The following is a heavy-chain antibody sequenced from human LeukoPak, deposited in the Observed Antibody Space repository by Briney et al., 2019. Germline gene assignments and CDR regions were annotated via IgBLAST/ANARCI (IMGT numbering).Heavy chain of an antibody. J-gene: IGHJ4*02. D-gene: IGHD3-10*01. CDR1: GGSFSGYY. CDR2: INHSGST. Sequence: SETLSLTCAVYGGSFSGYYWSWIRQPPGKGLEWIGEINHSGSTNYNPSLKSRVTISVDTSKNQFSLKLSAVTAADTAVYYCARHEFDSGSLPYFDYWGQGILVTVSS. CDR3: ARHEFDSGSLPYFDY. V-gene: IGHV4-34*01.